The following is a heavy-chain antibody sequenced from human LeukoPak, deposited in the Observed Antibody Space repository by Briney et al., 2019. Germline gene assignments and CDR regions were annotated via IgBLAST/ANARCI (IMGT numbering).Heavy chain of an antibody. CDR2: IIPIFGTA. D-gene: IGHD3-3*01. Sequence: GASVKVSCKASGGTFSIYAISWVRQAPGQGLEWMGGIIPIFGTANYAQKFQGRVTITADESTSSAYMELSSLRSEDTAVYYCAREDYDFWSGYEKQRPFYPWGQGTLVTVSS. V-gene: IGHV1-69*13. CDR1: GGTFSIYA. CDR3: AREDYDFWSGYEKQRPFYP. J-gene: IGHJ5*02.